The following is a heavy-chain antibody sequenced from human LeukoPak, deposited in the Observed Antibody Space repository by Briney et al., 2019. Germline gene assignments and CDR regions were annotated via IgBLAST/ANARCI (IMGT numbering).Heavy chain of an antibody. CDR2: IIPIFGTA. V-gene: IGHV1-69*01. J-gene: IGHJ4*02. D-gene: IGHD1-26*01. CDR3: GVLFAPPEFNRIVGATTTDY. Sequence: ASVKVSCKASGGTFSSYAICWVRQAPGQGLEWMGGIIPIFGTANYAQKFQGRVTITADESTSTAYMELSSLRSEDTTVYYCGVLFAPPEFNRIVGATTTDYWGQGTLATVSS. CDR1: GGTFSSYA.